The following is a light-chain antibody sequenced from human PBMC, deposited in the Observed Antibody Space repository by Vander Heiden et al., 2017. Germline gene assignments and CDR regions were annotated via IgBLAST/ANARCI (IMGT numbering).Light chain of an antibody. J-gene: IGKJ1*01. CDR3: RQSYNTTWT. V-gene: IGKV1-39*01. CDR2: AAS. CDR1: HGISSY. Sequence: DIQMTHTPSSLSASVRDRFTITSPSSHGISSYLNSDQQKPGKAPRPPLYAASTLQSGVPSRFSGSGSGTAVTLTISSLQPADFATYYCRQSYNTTWTFGQGTKVEIK.